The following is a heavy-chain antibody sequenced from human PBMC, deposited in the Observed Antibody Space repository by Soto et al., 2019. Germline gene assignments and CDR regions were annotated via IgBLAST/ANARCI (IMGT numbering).Heavy chain of an antibody. CDR3: ARRVILTGYYPAASMDG. J-gene: IGHJ6*02. Sequence: LGESLKISCKGSGYSFTSYWISWVRQMPGKGLEWMGRIDPSDSYTNYSPSFQGHVTISADKSISTAYLQWSSLKASDTAMYYCARRVILTGYYPAASMDGWGQGTTVTVSS. V-gene: IGHV5-10-1*01. CDR2: IDPSDSYT. CDR1: GYSFTSYW. D-gene: IGHD3-9*01.